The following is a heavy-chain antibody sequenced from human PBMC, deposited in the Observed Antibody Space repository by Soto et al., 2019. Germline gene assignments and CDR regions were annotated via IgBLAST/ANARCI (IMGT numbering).Heavy chain of an antibody. V-gene: IGHV3-33*01. CDR1: GFTFSSYG. CDR3: ARSGGSYRYAYVYFDY. D-gene: IGHD3-16*02. J-gene: IGHJ4*02. Sequence: QVQLVESGGGVVQPGRSLRLSCAASGFTFSSYGMHWVRQAPGKGLEWVAVIWYDGSNKYYADSVKGRFTISRDNSKNTLYLQMNSLRAEDMAVYYCARSGGSYRYAYVYFDYWGQGTLVTVSS. CDR2: IWYDGSNK.